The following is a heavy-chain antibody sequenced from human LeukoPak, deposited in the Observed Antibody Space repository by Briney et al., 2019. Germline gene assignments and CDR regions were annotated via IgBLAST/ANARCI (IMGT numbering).Heavy chain of an antibody. CDR3: ARGDWNDRYYYYYGMDV. Sequence: PAGSLRLSCAPSGFTFSSYDMHWVRQAPRKGLEWVSAICTAGDTYYPGSVTGGFTISRENANNSLYLQMNSLRAGDTAVYYCARGDWNDRYYYYYGMDVWGQGTTVTVSS. D-gene: IGHD1-1*01. V-gene: IGHV3-13*04. J-gene: IGHJ6*02. CDR1: GFTFSSYD. CDR2: ICTAGDT.